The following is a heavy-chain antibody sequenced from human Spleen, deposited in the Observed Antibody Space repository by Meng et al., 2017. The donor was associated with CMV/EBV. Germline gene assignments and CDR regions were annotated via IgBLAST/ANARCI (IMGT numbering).Heavy chain of an antibody. V-gene: IGHV4-59*01. CDR2: IYYSGST. J-gene: IGHJ5*02. D-gene: IGHD2-15*01. CDR1: GGSISSYY. Sequence: SETLSLTCTVSGGSISSYYWSWIRQPPGKGLEWIGYIYYSGSTNYNPSLKSRVTISVDTSKNQFSLKLSSVTAADTAVYYCARELVDNWFDPRGQGTLVTVSS. CDR3: ARELVDNWFDP.